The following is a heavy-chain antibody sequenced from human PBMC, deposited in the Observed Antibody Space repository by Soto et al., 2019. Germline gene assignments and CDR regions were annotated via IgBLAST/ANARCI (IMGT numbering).Heavy chain of an antibody. J-gene: IGHJ4*02. CDR1: GYTFTNYG. V-gene: IGHV1-18*01. CDR3: ARGGRFAVADTDY. D-gene: IGHD3-16*01. Sequence: QVQLVQSGVEVKKPGASVKVSCKASGYTFTNYGITWVRQAPGQGLEWLGWISGYNGNTNYAQNFQGRGTMTTDTSTSTAYMDVRSLRYDDTAVYYCARGGRFAVADTDYWGQGTLLTVSS. CDR2: ISGYNGNT.